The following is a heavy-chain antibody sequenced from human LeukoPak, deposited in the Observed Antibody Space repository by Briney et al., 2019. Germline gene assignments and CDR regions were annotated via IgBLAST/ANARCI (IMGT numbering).Heavy chain of an antibody. D-gene: IGHD3-10*01. Sequence: SETLFLTCTVSGGSISSYYWSWIRQPPGKGLEWIGYIYYSGSTNYNPSLKSRVTISVDTSKNQFSLKLSSVTAADTAVYYCARAPKTVTMVRGVIISAVDVWGKGTTVTVSS. CDR3: ARAPKTVTMVRGVIISAVDV. CDR2: IYYSGST. J-gene: IGHJ6*04. V-gene: IGHV4-59*01. CDR1: GGSISSYY.